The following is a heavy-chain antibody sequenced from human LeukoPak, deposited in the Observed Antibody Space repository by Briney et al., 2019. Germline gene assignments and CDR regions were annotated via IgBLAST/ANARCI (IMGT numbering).Heavy chain of an antibody. D-gene: IGHD3-22*01. Sequence: PGGSLRLSCAASGFTFSSYEMNWVRQAPGKGLEWVSYISSSGSTIYYADSVKGRFTISRDNAKNSLYLQMNSLRAEDTAVYYCARRRYYYDSSGAFNDYWGQGTLVTVSS. CDR1: GFTFSSYE. CDR2: ISSSGSTI. CDR3: ARRRYYYDSSGAFNDY. J-gene: IGHJ4*02. V-gene: IGHV3-48*03.